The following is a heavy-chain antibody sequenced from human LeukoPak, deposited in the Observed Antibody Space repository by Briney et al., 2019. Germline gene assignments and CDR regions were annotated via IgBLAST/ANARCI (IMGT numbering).Heavy chain of an antibody. CDR1: GYTFTSYY. D-gene: IGHD3-3*01. Sequence: ASVKVSCKASGYTFTSYYMHWVRQTPGQGLEWMGIINPSGGSTSYAQKFQGRVTMTRDTSTSTVYMELSSLRSEDTAVYYCAREQTYYDFWSGYYGFDYWGQGTLVIVSS. V-gene: IGHV1-46*01. CDR2: INPSGGST. J-gene: IGHJ4*02. CDR3: AREQTYYDFWSGYYGFDY.